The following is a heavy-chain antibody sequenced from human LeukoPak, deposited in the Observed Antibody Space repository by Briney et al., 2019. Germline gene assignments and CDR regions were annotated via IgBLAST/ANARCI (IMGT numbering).Heavy chain of an antibody. Sequence: QAGGSLRLSCAASGFNFRNHAMSWVRQASGKGPEWVSVISGSGGSTYYGDPVKGRFTISRDNSKNTLYLQMNSLRAEDTAVYFCAKAMTSVVTPGASWGQGTLVTVSS. D-gene: IGHD4-23*01. V-gene: IGHV3-23*01. CDR1: GFNFRNHA. CDR3: AKAMTSVVTPGAS. J-gene: IGHJ5*02. CDR2: ISGSGGST.